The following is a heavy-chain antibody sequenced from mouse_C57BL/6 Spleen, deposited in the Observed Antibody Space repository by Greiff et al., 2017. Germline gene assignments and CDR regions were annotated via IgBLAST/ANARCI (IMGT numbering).Heavy chain of an antibody. CDR1: GYTFTEYT. Sequence: QVQLQQSGAELVKPGASVKLSCKASGYTFTEYTIHWVKQRSGQGLEWIGWFYPGSGSIKYNAKFKDKDPLTADKSSSPVYMALSRLTSEDSTVYFCARHEGDYYGSSFDYWGQGTTLTVSS. J-gene: IGHJ2*01. D-gene: IGHD1-1*01. V-gene: IGHV1-62-2*01. CDR3: ARHEGDYYGSSFDY. CDR2: FYPGSGSI.